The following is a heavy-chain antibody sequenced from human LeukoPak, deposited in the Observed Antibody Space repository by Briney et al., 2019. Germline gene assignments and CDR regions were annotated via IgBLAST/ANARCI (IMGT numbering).Heavy chain of an antibody. J-gene: IGHJ3*02. CDR3: ATAYCGGDCYSKNALDI. D-gene: IGHD2-21*02. Sequence: PGGSLRLSCAASGFTVSSNYMSWVRQAPGKGLEWVSVIYSGGSTYYADSVKGRFTISRDNSKNTLYLQMNSLRAEDTAVYYCATAYCGGDCYSKNALDIWGQGTMVTVSS. V-gene: IGHV3-66*01. CDR1: GFTVSSNY. CDR2: IYSGGST.